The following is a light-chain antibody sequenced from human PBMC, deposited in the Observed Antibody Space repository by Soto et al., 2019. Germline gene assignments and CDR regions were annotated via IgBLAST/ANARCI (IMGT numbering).Light chain of an antibody. CDR2: EVS. V-gene: IGLV2-14*01. CDR3: SLYTSTSTL. CDR1: SSDVGSYNY. Sequence: QSALTQPASVFGSPGQSITISCTGTSSDVGSYNYVSWYQQHPGKAPKLMIYEVSDRPSGISSRFSGSKSGNTASLTISGLQTEDEADYYCSLYTSTSTLFGTGTKVTVL. J-gene: IGLJ1*01.